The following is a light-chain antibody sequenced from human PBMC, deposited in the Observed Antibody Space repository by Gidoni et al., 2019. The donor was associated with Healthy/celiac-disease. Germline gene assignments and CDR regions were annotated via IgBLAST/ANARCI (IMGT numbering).Light chain of an antibody. CDR3: QQYNNWPVT. CDR1: QSVSSN. J-gene: IGKJ3*01. V-gene: IGKV3-15*01. Sequence: EIVMTQSPATLSVSPGERATLSCRASQSVSSNLAWYQQTPGQAPRLLIYGASTRATGIPARFSGSGSGTEFTLTISSLQSEDFAVYYCQQYNNWPVTFGPGTKVDIK. CDR2: GAS.